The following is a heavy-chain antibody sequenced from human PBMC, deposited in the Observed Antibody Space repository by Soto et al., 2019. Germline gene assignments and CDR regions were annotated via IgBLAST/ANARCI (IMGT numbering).Heavy chain of an antibody. CDR3: ARERGRRYCSSTSGYGFSYYYGMDV. CDR1: GVSISSYY. J-gene: IGHJ6*02. V-gene: IGHV4-59*01. CDR2: IHYSGST. Sequence: PSETLSLTCSVSGVSISSYYWSWIRQPPGKGLEWIGYIHYSGSTNYNPSLKSRVTISVDTSKNQFSLKLSSVTAADTAVYYCARERGRRYCSSTSGYGFSYYYGMDVWGQGTTVTVSS. D-gene: IGHD2-2*01.